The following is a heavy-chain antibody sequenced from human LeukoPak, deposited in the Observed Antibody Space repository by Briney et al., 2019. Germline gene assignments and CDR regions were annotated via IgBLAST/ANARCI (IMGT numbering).Heavy chain of an antibody. D-gene: IGHD5-12*01. CDR1: GFTFSSYW. CDR2: ISGSGGST. Sequence: PGGSLRLSCAASGFTFSSYWMNWARQAPGKGLEWVSAISGSGGSTYYADSVKGRFTISRDNSKNTLYLQMNSLRAEDTAVYYCARDIVAAYYYYGMDVWGQGTTVTVSS. V-gene: IGHV3-23*01. CDR3: ARDIVAAYYYYGMDV. J-gene: IGHJ6*02.